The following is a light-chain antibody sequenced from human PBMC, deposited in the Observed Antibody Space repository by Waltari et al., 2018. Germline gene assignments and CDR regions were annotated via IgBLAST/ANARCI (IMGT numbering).Light chain of an antibody. CDR2: WAS. Sequence: DIVITQSPDSVAVSLGERATISRKPSQCVLYSSHNKNYLTWYQQKPGQPPKLLIYWASTQESGVPDRFSGSGSGTDFTLTISSLQAEDVAVYYCQQYYSTPFTFGPGTKVDIK. V-gene: IGKV4-1*01. CDR3: QQYYSTPFT. CDR1: QCVLYSSHNKNY. J-gene: IGKJ3*01.